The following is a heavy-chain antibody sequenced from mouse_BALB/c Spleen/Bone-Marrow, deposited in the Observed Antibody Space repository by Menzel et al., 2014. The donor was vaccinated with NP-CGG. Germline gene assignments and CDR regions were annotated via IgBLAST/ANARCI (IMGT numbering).Heavy chain of an antibody. CDR1: GFTFSSYA. V-gene: IGHV5-6-5*01. CDR3: VRAGTTASAWFAY. D-gene: IGHD1-2*01. CDR2: ISSGGST. Sequence: EVKLMESGGGLVKPGGSLKLSCAASGFTFSSYAMSWVRQTPEKRLEWVASISSGGSTYYPDSVKGRFTISRDNARNILYLQMSSLRSEDTAMYYCVRAGTTASAWFAYWGQGTLVTASA. J-gene: IGHJ3*01.